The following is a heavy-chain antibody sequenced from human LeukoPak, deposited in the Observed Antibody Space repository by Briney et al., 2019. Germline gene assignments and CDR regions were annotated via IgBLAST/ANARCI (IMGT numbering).Heavy chain of an antibody. CDR1: GFTFSPYW. CDR3: TRIRSGYSYGIDH. CDR2: INRDGSDT. Sequence: GGSLRLSCAASGFTFSPYWMHWVRQAPGKGLVRVSHINRDGSDTSYADSVKGRFTISRDNSKNTLYLQLNSLRAEDTAVYYCTRIRSGYSYGIDHWGQGTLVTVSA. V-gene: IGHV3-74*01. D-gene: IGHD5-18*01. J-gene: IGHJ4*02.